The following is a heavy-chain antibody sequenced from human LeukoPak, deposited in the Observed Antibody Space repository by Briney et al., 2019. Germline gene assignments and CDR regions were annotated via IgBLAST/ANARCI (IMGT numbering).Heavy chain of an antibody. V-gene: IGHV4-31*03. J-gene: IGHJ3*02. D-gene: IGHD2-2*01. Sequence: NPSQTLSLTCSVSGVSVSDGRYYWTWLRHHPGKGLEWSGYKYYSRSAKYNPSLKSRLTISIDTSKNQFSLQLSSVTAADTATYYCATPYCSSLSCLDVFNMWGQGTRVTVSS. CDR3: ATPYCSSLSCLDVFNM. CDR2: KYYSRSA. CDR1: GVSVSDGRYY.